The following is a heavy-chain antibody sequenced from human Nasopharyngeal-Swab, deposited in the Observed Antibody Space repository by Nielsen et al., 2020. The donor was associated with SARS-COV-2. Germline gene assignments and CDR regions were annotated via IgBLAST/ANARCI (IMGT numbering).Heavy chain of an antibody. J-gene: IGHJ4*02. D-gene: IGHD6-6*01. CDR2: IYHSGST. Sequence: SETLSLTCAVSGYSISSGYYWGWIRQPPGKGLEWIGSIYHSGSTYYNPFLKSRVTISVDTSKNQFSLKLSSVTAADTAVYYCSYSSSDTGDYWGQGTLVTVSS. CDR3: SYSSSDTGDY. V-gene: IGHV4-38-2*01. CDR1: GYSISSGYY.